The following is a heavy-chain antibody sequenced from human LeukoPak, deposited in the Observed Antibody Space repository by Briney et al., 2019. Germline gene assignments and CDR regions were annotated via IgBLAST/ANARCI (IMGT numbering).Heavy chain of an antibody. CDR3: ARGGVPAAIYYYYMDV. V-gene: IGHV1-8*01. D-gene: IGHD2-2*01. J-gene: IGHJ6*03. CDR1: GYTFTSYD. CDR2: MNPNSGNT. Sequence: ASVKVSCKASGYTFTSYDINWVRQATGQGLEWMGWMNPNSGNTGYAQKFQGRVTMTRNTSISTAYMELSSLRSEDTAVYYCARGGVPAAIYYYYMDVWGKGTTVTISS.